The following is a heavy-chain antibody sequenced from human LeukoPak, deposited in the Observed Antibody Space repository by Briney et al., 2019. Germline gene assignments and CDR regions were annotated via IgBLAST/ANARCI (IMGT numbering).Heavy chain of an antibody. D-gene: IGHD1-1*01. CDR1: SDSISSYY. CDR3: AREGTAGTNLNWFDP. Sequence: PSETLSLTCTVSSDSISSYYWSWIRQPPGKGLEWIGYIYYSGSTNFNPSLKSRVTISVDTSKNQFSLKLSSVTAADTAVYYCAREGTAGTNLNWFDPWGQGTLVTVSS. V-gene: IGHV4-59*01. J-gene: IGHJ5*02. CDR2: IYYSGST.